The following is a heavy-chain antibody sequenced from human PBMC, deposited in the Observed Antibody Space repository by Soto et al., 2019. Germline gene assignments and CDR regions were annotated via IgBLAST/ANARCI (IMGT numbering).Heavy chain of an antibody. Sequence: PXDSLTISLKGSGYSFTSYWIGWVRQMPGKGLEWMGIIYLGDSDTRYSPSFQGQVTISADKSISTAYLQWSSLKASDTAMYYCARHGFYGDYSSNYFDPWGQGTLVTVSS. CDR3: ARHGFYGDYSSNYFDP. CDR1: GYSFTSYW. D-gene: IGHD4-17*01. CDR2: IYLGDSDT. J-gene: IGHJ5*02. V-gene: IGHV5-51*01.